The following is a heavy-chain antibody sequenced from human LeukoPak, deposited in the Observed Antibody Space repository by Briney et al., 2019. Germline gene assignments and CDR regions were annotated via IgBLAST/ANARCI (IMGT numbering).Heavy chain of an antibody. J-gene: IGHJ4*02. D-gene: IGHD2-21*02. CDR3: ARDFCSGCACYAFNF. V-gene: IGHV3-21*01. CDR2: FSVSASHI. CDR1: GFTFSIYS. Sequence: GGSLRLSCADSGFTFSIYSMNWVRQAPGKGLEWVSCFSVSASHIYYADSVKGPFTISRDNAKTSLYLQMNSLRAEDTAVYYCARDFCSGCACYAFNFWGQGTLVTVSS.